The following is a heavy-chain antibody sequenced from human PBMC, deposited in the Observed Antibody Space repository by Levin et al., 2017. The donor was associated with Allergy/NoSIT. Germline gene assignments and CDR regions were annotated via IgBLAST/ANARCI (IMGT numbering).Heavy chain of an antibody. Sequence: PSETLSLTCSVSGGSIASYYWSWIRQPAGKGLEWIGRIYSSGNTNYSPSLKSRITMSVDTSTNQFSLKLNSVTAADTAVYYCASDNVAARGIVLYNWGQGILVTVSS. D-gene: IGHD6-13*01. CDR1: GGSIASYY. CDR3: ASDNVAARGIVLYN. CDR2: IYSSGNT. J-gene: IGHJ4*02. V-gene: IGHV4-4*07.